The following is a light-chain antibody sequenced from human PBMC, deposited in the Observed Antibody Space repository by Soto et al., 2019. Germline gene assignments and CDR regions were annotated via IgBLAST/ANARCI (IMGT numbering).Light chain of an antibody. Sequence: EIVMTQSPVIMSVSPGERVTLSCRASQSVGSSLAWYQQKHGQAPRLLMYGASTRATGIPARFSGSGSGTEFTLTISGLQSEDFAVYYCQQYNNWPPLTFGGGTKVAIK. CDR2: GAS. J-gene: IGKJ4*01. CDR3: QQYNNWPPLT. V-gene: IGKV3-15*01. CDR1: QSVGSS.